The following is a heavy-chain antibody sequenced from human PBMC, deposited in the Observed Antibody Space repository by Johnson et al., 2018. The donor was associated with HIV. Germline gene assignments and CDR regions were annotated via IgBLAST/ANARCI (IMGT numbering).Heavy chain of an antibody. V-gene: IGHV3-20*04. CDR3: AREGLITMNAFDI. D-gene: IGHD3-22*01. CDR2: INWNGGST. Sequence: DVQLVESGGGLVQPGGSLRLSCAASGFTVSSNYMSWVRQAPGKGLEWVSGINWNGGSTGYADSVKGRFTISRDNAKNSLYLQMNSLRAEDTALYYCAREGLITMNAFDIWGQGTMVTVSS. CDR1: GFTVSSNY. J-gene: IGHJ3*02.